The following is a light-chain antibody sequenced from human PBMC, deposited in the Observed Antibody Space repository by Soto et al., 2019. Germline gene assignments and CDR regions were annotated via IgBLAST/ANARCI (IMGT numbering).Light chain of an antibody. V-gene: IGKV3-20*01. J-gene: IGKJ4*01. Sequence: EIMFSQSPCTVSLSPGERATLSCRASQSVSSSYLAWYQQKPGQAPRLLIYGASSRATGIPDRFSGSGSGTDFTLTISRLEPEDFAVYYCQQYGSSPLTFGGGTKVDIK. CDR1: QSVSSSY. CDR3: QQYGSSPLT. CDR2: GAS.